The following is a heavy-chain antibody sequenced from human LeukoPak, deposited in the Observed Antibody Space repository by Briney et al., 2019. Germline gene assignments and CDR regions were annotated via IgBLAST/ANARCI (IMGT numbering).Heavy chain of an antibody. CDR1: GFTFRSYG. V-gene: IGHV3-30*18. CDR3: AKDLRQWRGILDS. Sequence: GGSLRFSCAASGFTFRSYGMHGAGRAPAKGREGMAVMVDDESEKFYADSVKGRFTISRDNSKNTLYLQMNSLRAEDTAVYYCAKDLRQWRGILDSWGQGTLVTVSS. D-gene: IGHD6-19*01. J-gene: IGHJ4*02. CDR2: MVDDESEK.